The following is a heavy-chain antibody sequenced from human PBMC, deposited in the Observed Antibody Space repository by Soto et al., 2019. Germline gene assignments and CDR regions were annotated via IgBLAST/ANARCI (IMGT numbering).Heavy chain of an antibody. CDR1: RVSIRSRNYY. CDR2: IYYTGTT. V-gene: IGHV4-30-4*01. D-gene: IGHD1-7*01. Sequence: PSETLSLPGTVSRVSIRSRNYYWSWIRQPPGKGLEWLGYIYYTGTTHYNPAVKSRVTISLDTSKDHVSLTLSSVTAADTAIYYCATVPHAYGTNWIDSWGQGTLVTVSS. J-gene: IGHJ5*01. CDR3: ATVPHAYGTNWIDS.